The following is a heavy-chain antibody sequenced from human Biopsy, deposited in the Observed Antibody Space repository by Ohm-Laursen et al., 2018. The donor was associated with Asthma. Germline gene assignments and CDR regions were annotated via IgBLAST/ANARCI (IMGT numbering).Heavy chain of an antibody. CDR1: GGSISSGAYY. D-gene: IGHD3-16*01. Sequence: TLSLTCTVSGGSISSGAYYWSWVRQPPGKGLEWIGYIYYIGSTYYNPSLKSRVAISLDTSKNQFSLKLSSVTAADTAVCFCARRGGVRRYFDYWGQGTLVTASS. CDR2: IYYIGST. V-gene: IGHV4-30-4*01. J-gene: IGHJ4*02. CDR3: ARRGGVRRYFDY.